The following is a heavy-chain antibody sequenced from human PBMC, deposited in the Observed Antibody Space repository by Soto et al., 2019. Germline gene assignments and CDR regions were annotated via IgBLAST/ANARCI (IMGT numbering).Heavy chain of an antibody. Sequence: PSETLSLTCTVSGGSVSSGHYLWSWIRQPPGKGLEWIGSIYYSGSTNYNPSLKSRVTISVDTSKNQFSLKLSSVTAADTAVYYCARFSHDYGDLLWGQGTLVTVSS. CDR3: ARFSHDYGDLL. V-gene: IGHV4-39*01. CDR1: GGSVSSGHYL. CDR2: IYYSGST. J-gene: IGHJ4*02. D-gene: IGHD4-17*01.